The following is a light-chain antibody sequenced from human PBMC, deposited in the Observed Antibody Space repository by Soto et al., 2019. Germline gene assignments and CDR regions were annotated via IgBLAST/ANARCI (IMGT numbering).Light chain of an antibody. V-gene: IGKV3-15*01. CDR3: HQYNNWPHT. CDR1: QSVSSN. CDR2: GAS. J-gene: IGKJ2*01. Sequence: EIVMTQSPATLSVSPGERGTLSCRASQSVSSNLAWYQQKPGQAPRRLIYGASTRATGIPARISGSGSVTEFTLTISSLQSEDFAVDYCHQYNNWPHTFGQGTKLEIK.